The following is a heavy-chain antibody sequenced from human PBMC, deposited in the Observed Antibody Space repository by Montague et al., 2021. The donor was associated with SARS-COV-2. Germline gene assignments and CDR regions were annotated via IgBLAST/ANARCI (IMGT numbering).Heavy chain of an antibody. V-gene: IGHV4-39*07. CDR2: IYYSGST. CDR1: GGSISSSSYY. J-gene: IGHJ4*02. D-gene: IGHD6-13*01. CDR3: ARVGRQQLVRLSGMDV. Sequence: SETLSLTCTVSGGSISSSSYYWGWIRQPPGKGLEWLGSIYYSGSTXYNPSLKSRVTISVDTSKNQFSLKLSSVTAADTAVYYCARVGRQQLVRLSGMDVWGQGTLVTVSS.